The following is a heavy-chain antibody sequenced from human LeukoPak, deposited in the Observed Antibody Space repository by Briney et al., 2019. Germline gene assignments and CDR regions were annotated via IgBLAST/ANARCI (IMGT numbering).Heavy chain of an antibody. CDR3: AKNPNSYCSGGSCYSDY. Sequence: GGSLRLSCAASGFTFSSYAMGWVRQAPGKGLEWVSAISGSGGSTYYADSVKGRFTISRDNSKNTLYLQMNSLRAEDTAVYYCAKNPNSYCSGGSCYSDYWGQGTLVTVSS. V-gene: IGHV3-23*01. CDR1: GFTFSSYA. J-gene: IGHJ4*02. D-gene: IGHD2-15*01. CDR2: ISGSGGST.